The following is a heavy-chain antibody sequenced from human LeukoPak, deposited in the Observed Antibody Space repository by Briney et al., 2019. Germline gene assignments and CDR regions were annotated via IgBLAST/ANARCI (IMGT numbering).Heavy chain of an antibody. V-gene: IGHV3-23*01. CDR2: IRGIGGST. Sequence: PGGSLRLSCAASGFPFSSYAMSWVRQAPGKGLEGVSAIRGIGGSTYYANSEKGRFTISRDNSKNTLYLQMNSLRAEDTAVYYCAKDRSVVPPRTFDYWGQGTLVTVSS. J-gene: IGHJ4*02. CDR1: GFPFSSYA. D-gene: IGHD2-2*01. CDR3: AKDRSVVPPRTFDY.